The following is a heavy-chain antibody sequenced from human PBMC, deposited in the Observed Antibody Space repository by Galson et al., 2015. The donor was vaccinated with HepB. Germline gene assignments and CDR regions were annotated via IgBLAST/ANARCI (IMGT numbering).Heavy chain of an antibody. CDR2: IWYDGSNK. CDR3: ARDRHSSWYRWFDP. D-gene: IGHD6-13*01. V-gene: IGHV3-33*01. Sequence: SLRLSCAASGFTFSSYGMHWVRQAPGKGLEWVAVIWYDGSNKYYADSVKGRFTISRDNSKNTLYLQMNSLRAEDTAVYYCARDRHSSWYRWFDPWGQGTLVTVSS. J-gene: IGHJ5*02. CDR1: GFTFSSYG.